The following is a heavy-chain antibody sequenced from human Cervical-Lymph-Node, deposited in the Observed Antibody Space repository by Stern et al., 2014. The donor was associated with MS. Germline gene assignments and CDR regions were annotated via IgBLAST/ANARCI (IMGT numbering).Heavy chain of an antibody. J-gene: IGHJ4*02. CDR3: AKDKGGGYGIDY. Sequence: VQLVESGGGVVQPGTSQRLSCAASGFMFRTYGMHWVRQAPGQGLEWVAVISYDGSKRYYAEAVKGRFSISRDISKNTLYLQMNSLTAEDTAVYYCAKDKGGGYGIDYWGQGTRVTVSS. CDR1: GFMFRTYG. V-gene: IGHV3-30*18. CDR2: ISYDGSKR. D-gene: IGHD5-12*01.